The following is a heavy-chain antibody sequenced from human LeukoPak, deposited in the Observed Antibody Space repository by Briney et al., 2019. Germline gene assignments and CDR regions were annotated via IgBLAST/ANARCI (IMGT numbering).Heavy chain of an antibody. V-gene: IGHV4-4*07. CDR3: ARVSITMVRGSYYYYMDV. D-gene: IGHD3-10*01. CDR1: GYSISSGYY. Sequence: PSETLSLTCTVSGYSISSGYYWSWIRPPAGKGLEWIGRIYTSGSTNYNPSLKSRVTMSVDTSKNQFSLKLSSVTAADTAVYYCARVSITMVRGSYYYYMDVWGKGTTVTISS. CDR2: IYTSGST. J-gene: IGHJ6*03.